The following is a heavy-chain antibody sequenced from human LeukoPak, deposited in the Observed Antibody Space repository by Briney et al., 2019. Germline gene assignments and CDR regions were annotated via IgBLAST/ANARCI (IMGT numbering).Heavy chain of an antibody. CDR1: GFTFSNAW. CDR3: AKDRGSVGIAAAGTFY. J-gene: IGHJ4*02. CDR2: IKSKTDGGTT. Sequence: GGSLRLSCAASGFTFSNAWMSWVRQAPGKGLEWVGRIKSKTDGGTTDYAAPVKGRFTISRDDSKNTLYLQMNSLKTEDTAVYYCAKDRGSVGIAAAGTFYWGQGTLVTVSS. D-gene: IGHD6-13*01. V-gene: IGHV3-15*01.